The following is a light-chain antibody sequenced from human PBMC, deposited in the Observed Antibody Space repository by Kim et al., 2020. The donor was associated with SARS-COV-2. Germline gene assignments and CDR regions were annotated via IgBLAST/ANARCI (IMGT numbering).Light chain of an antibody. Sequence: SYELTQPPSVSVSPGQTARITCSGDALPDQYAYWYQQRPGQAPVLVIHKDIERRPGIPERFSGSSSGTTVTLIISGVQAEDEADYYCHSPDSSGTYWVFGGGTQLTVL. CDR2: KDI. V-gene: IGLV3-25*03. CDR1: ALPDQY. J-gene: IGLJ3*02. CDR3: HSPDSSGTYWV.